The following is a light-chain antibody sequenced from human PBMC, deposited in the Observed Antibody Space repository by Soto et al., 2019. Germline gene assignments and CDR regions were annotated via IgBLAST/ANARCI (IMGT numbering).Light chain of an antibody. J-gene: IGKJ1*01. V-gene: IGKV3-20*01. Sequence: EIVLTQSPGTLSLSPGDRATLSCRASQSVSRNYVAWYQQKPGQAPRLLIYGASSRASGIPDRFSGSGSGADFTLTISRLEPEDFAVYYCQQYGRSGTFGQGTKVDIK. CDR3: QQYGRSGT. CDR2: GAS. CDR1: QSVSRNY.